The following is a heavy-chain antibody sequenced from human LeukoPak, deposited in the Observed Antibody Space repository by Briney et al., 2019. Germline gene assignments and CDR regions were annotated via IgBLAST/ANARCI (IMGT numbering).Heavy chain of an antibody. CDR1: EFSVGSNY. Sequence: PGGSLRLSCAASEFSVGSNYMTWVRQAPGKGLEWVSLIYSGGSTYYADSVKGRFTISRDNSKNTLYLQMNSLRAEDTAVYYCARASVVAYYFDYWGQGTLVTVSS. CDR3: ARASVVAYYFDY. CDR2: IYSGGST. D-gene: IGHD2-15*01. V-gene: IGHV3-66*01. J-gene: IGHJ4*02.